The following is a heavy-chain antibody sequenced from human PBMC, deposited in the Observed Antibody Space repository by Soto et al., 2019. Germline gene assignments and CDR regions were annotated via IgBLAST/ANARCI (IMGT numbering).Heavy chain of an antibody. CDR1: GGSISSGGYS. Sequence: SETLSLTCAVSGGSISSGGYSWSWIRQPPGKGLEWIGYIYHSGSTYYNPSLKSRVTISVDRSKNQFSLKLSSVTAADTAVYYCDGVGSSSSVDYWGQGTLVTVSS. J-gene: IGHJ4*02. CDR2: IYHSGST. D-gene: IGHD6-6*01. V-gene: IGHV4-30-2*01. CDR3: DGVGSSSSVDY.